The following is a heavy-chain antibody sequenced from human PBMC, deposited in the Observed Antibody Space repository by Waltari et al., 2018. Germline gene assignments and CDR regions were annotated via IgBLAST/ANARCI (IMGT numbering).Heavy chain of an antibody. V-gene: IGHV1-69*05. CDR3: ARGGLYGQQLLESAFEI. CDR2: IIPMFGTA. CDR1: GGSFRTHA. Sequence: QVQLVQSGAELKKPGSSVTVSCKVSGGSFRTHAITWVRQAPGQGLEWMGGIIPMFGTANYAQKIQDRVTINTDESMTTAYMHLSSLTSDDTAVYYCARGGLYGQQLLESAFEIWGQGTKVTVSS. J-gene: IGHJ3*02. D-gene: IGHD6-13*01.